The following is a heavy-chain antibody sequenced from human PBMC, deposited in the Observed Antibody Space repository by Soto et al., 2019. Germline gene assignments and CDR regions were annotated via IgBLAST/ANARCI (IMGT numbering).Heavy chain of an antibody. V-gene: IGHV1-69*13. CDR1: GGTFSSYA. Sequence: ASVKVSCKASGGTFSSYAISWVRQAPGQGLEWMGGIIPIFGTANYAQKFQGRVTITADESTSTAYMELSGLRSEDTAAYYCARAGRGTMVYAIYDAFDIWGQGTMVTVSS. CDR3: ARAGRGTMVYAIYDAFDI. CDR2: IIPIFGTA. J-gene: IGHJ3*02. D-gene: IGHD2-8*01.